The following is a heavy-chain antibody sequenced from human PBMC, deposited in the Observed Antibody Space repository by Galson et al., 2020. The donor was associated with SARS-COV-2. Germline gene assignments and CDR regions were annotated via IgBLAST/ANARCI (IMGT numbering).Heavy chain of an antibody. J-gene: IGHJ4*02. CDR1: GYTFTSYA. CDR3: ARDLVGGSYLFDY. Sequence: ASVKVSCKASGYTFTSYAMHWVRQDPGQRLEWMGWINAGNGNTKYSQKLQGRVTITRDTSASTAYMGLSSLRSEDTAVYYRARDLVGGSYLFDYWGQGTLVTVSS. V-gene: IGHV1-3*01. CDR2: INAGNGNT. D-gene: IGHD1-26*01.